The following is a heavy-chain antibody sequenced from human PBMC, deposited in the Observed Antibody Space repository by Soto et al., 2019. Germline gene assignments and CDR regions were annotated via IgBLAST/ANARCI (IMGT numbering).Heavy chain of an antibody. Sequence: QVQLVESGGGVVQPGRSLRLSCAASGFIFSSYGMHWVRQAPGKGLEWVAVISYDGSIKYYADSVKGRFTISRDTSKNTLYLQKNSLSGEDTDVYYCAKSDGSGSYSFYYAMDVWGQGTTVTVSS. CDR2: ISYDGSIK. CDR3: AKSDGSGSYSFYYAMDV. J-gene: IGHJ6*02. CDR1: GFIFSSYG. V-gene: IGHV3-30*18. D-gene: IGHD3-10*01.